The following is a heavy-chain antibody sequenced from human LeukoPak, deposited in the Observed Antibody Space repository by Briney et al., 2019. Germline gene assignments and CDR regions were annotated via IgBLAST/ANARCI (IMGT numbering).Heavy chain of an antibody. J-gene: IGHJ3*02. CDR1: GGSISSYY. CDR3: ARVRGYPGDAFDI. V-gene: IGHV4-59*01. Sequence: SETLSLTCTVSGGSISSYYWSGIRQPPGKGLEWIGYIYYSGSTNYNPSLKSRVTIPVDTSNNQFSLRLSSVTAADTAVYYCARVRGYPGDAFDIWGQGTMVTVSS. D-gene: IGHD5-12*01. CDR2: IYYSGST.